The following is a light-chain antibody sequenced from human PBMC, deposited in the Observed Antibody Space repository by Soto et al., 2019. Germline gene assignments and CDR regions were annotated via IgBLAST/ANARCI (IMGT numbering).Light chain of an antibody. Sequence: QLVLTQPPSVSGTPGHKVSISCSGSTSNLGGNTVNWYQQLPGTAPKLLIYTNNQPPSGVPDRVSGSKSGTSASLAISDLLSEDEAYFYCSAWDDSLNAVGFGGGTKLTV. CDR2: TNN. CDR3: SAWDDSLNAVG. CDR1: TSNLGGNT. J-gene: IGLJ2*01. V-gene: IGLV1-44*01.